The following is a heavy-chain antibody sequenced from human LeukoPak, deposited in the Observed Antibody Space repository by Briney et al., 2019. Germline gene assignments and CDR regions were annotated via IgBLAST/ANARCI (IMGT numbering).Heavy chain of an antibody. Sequence: PGGSLRLSCTTSGFIFSNYWMNWVRQAPGKGPEWVANIKQDEREKYYVDSVKGRFTVSRDNARNSLFLQMNSLRDEDTAAYYCARESASGLDYWGQGTLVTVSS. CDR3: ARESASGLDY. J-gene: IGHJ4*02. D-gene: IGHD1-26*01. CDR1: GFIFSNYW. CDR2: IKQDEREK. V-gene: IGHV3-7*03.